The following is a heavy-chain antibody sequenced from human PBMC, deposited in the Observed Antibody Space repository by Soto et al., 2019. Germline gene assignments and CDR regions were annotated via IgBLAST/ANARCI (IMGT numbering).Heavy chain of an antibody. CDR2: IYYSGST. CDR1: GGSISSYY. J-gene: IGHJ5*02. CDR3: ARDRGAAAGTERWFDP. D-gene: IGHD6-13*01. Sequence: PSEILSLTCTVSGGSISSYYWSWIRQPPGKGLEWIGYIYYSGSTNYNPSLKSRVTISVDTSKNQFSLKLSSVTAADTAVYYCARDRGAAAGTERWFDPWGQGTLVPVSS. V-gene: IGHV4-59*12.